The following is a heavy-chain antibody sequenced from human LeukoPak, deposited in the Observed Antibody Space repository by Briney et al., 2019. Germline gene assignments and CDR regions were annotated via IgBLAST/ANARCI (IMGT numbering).Heavy chain of an antibody. CDR3: VRGGQGDGHSADEGFDI. J-gene: IGHJ3*02. V-gene: IGHV6-1*01. CDR2: TYYRSKWYN. D-gene: IGHD5-18*01. Sequence: SQTLSLTCAISGDSVFSNSSWNWNRQSPSRGLEWLGRTYYRSKWYNDYGVSVKSRININPDTSKNHFSLQLSSVTPEDTAVYYCVRGGQGDGHSADEGFDIWGQGTMVIVS. CDR1: GDSVFSNSS.